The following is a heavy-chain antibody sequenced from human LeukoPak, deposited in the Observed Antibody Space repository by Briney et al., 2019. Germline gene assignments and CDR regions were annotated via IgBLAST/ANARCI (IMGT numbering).Heavy chain of an antibody. CDR2: ISGSGGST. D-gene: IGHD5-18*01. J-gene: IGHJ4*02. CDR3: AKPPLRIAMVSRYFDY. Sequence: GGSLRLSCTASGFIFSSYAMSWVRQAPGKGLEWVSAISGSGGSTYYADSVKGRFTISRDNSKNTLYLQMNSLRAEDTAVYYCAKPPLRIAMVSRYFDYWGQGTLVTVSS. CDR1: GFIFSSYA. V-gene: IGHV3-23*01.